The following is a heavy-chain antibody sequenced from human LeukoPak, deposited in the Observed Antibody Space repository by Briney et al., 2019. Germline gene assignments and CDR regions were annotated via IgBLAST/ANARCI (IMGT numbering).Heavy chain of an antibody. V-gene: IGHV3-23*01. CDR1: GFTFNIYA. J-gene: IGHJ5*02. Sequence: PGGSLRLSCAASGFTFNIYAMRWVRLAPGKGLQWVASMCGSAGCTYYEDSVRGRFTISRDNSKHILYLQMNSLRAEDTAIYYCARDRPNYHESNGHYYNRDGDHWGQGTLVTVSS. CDR3: ARDRPNYHESNGHYYNRDGDH. D-gene: IGHD3-10*01. CDR2: MCGSAGCT.